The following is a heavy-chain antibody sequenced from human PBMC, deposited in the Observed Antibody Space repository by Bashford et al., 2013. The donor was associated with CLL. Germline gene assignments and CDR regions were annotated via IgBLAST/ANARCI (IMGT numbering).Heavy chain of an antibody. D-gene: IGHD2/OR15-2a*01. Sequence: GGSLRLSCATSGIIFRTFGMHWVRQAPGKGLEWVAVISNDGTEKYYGDSVKGRFTISRDNSKNILYLQMTSLRAEDTALYYCAIDKYCDGTTCRPFGNWGQGALVTVSS. CDR3: AIDKYCDGTTCRPFGN. V-gene: IGHV3-30*03. CDR2: ISNDGTEK. CDR1: GIIFRTFG. J-gene: IGHJ4*02.